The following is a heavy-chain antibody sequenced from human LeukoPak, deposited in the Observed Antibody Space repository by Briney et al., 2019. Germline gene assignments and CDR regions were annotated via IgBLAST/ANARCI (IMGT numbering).Heavy chain of an antibody. CDR3: ANTMYSSAWSPFDY. V-gene: IGHV3-30*02. J-gene: IGHJ4*02. Sequence: GGSLRLSCAASTFTFSSYGMHWVRQAPGKGLEWVAFIQYDGNKRCYADSVKGRFTISRDNSKNTLYLQMNSLRPDDTALYYCANTMYSSAWSPFDYWGRGTLVTVSS. CDR2: IQYDGNKR. D-gene: IGHD6-19*01. CDR1: TFTFSSYG.